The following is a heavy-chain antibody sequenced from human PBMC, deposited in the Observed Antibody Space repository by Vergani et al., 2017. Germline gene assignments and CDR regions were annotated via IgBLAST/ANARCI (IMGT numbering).Heavy chain of an antibody. CDR2: INHSGST. CDR1: GFTFSDYY. V-gene: IGHV4-34*01. J-gene: IGHJ4*02. Sequence: QVQLVESGGGLVKPGGSLRLSCAASGFTFSDYYMSWIRPAPGKGLEWIGEINHSGSTNSNPSLKSRVTISVDTSKNQFSLKLSSVTAADTAVYYCASDSSWYGGVDYWGQGTLVTVSS. D-gene: IGHD6-13*01. CDR3: ASDSSWYGGVDY.